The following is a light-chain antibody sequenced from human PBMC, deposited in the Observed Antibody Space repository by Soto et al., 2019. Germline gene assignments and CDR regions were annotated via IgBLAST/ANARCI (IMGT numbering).Light chain of an antibody. CDR1: SSAVGSYKL. Sequence: QSALTQPASVSGSPGQSITISCTGTSSAVGSYKLVSWHQQHAGKAPKLMIYEVSKRPSGVSNRFSGSKSGNTASLTISGLQAEDEADYYCCSYSGRSILSSVFGTGTKLTVL. CDR3: CSYSGRSILSSV. CDR2: EVS. V-gene: IGLV2-23*02. J-gene: IGLJ1*01.